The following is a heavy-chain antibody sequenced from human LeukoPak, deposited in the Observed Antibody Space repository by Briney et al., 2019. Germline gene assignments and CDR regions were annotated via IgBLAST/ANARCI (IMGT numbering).Heavy chain of an antibody. V-gene: IGHV3-23*01. CDR3: AKDSSSDYYGSGSSDY. CDR2: ISGSGGST. CDR1: GFKFSSYG. J-gene: IGHJ4*02. D-gene: IGHD3-10*01. Sequence: GGSLRLSCAASGFKFSSYGMSWVRQAPGKGLEWVSAISGSGGSTYYADSVKGRFTISRDNSKNTLYLQMNSLRAEDTAVYYCAKDSSSDYYGSGSSDYWGQGTLVTVSS.